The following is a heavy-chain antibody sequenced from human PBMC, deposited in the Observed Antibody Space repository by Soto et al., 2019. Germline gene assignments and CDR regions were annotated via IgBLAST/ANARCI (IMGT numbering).Heavy chain of an antibody. Sequence: PGGSQRLSCAASGFAFRTYGGHWVRQAPGKGLLWVSRIKFDGSEKYYVDSVKGRFTISRDNAKNSLYLQMNSLRAEDTAVYYCARGSFLWQLGVAFDIWGQGTMVTVSS. CDR3: ARGSFLWQLGVAFDI. CDR2: IKFDGSEK. V-gene: IGHV3-7*03. J-gene: IGHJ3*02. D-gene: IGHD6-6*01. CDR1: GFAFRTYG.